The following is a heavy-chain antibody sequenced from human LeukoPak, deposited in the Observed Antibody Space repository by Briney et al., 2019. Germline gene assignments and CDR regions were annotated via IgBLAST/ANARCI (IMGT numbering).Heavy chain of an antibody. J-gene: IGHJ6*03. CDR3: ARGPYSGSYYRSHYYMDV. D-gene: IGHD1-26*01. CDR1: GGTFSSYA. CDR2: IIPIFGTA. V-gene: IGHV1-69*13. Sequence: SVKDSCKASGGTFSSYAISWVRQAPGQGLEWMGGIIPIFGTANYAQKFQGRVTITADESTSTAYMELSSLRSEDTAVYYCARGPYSGSYYRSHYYMDVWGKGTTVTISS.